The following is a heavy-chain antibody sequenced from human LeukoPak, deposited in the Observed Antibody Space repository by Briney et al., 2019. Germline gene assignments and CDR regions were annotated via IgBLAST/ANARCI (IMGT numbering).Heavy chain of an antibody. J-gene: IGHJ5*02. V-gene: IGHV3-21*01. CDR2: ISSSSSYI. Sequence: GGSLRLSCAASGFTFSSYSMNWVRQAPGKGLEWVSSISSSSSYIYYADSVKGRFTISRDNAKNSLYLQMNSLRAEDTAVYYCARGMTTVTNNWFDPWGQGTLVTVSP. D-gene: IGHD4-11*01. CDR3: ARGMTTVTNNWFDP. CDR1: GFTFSSYS.